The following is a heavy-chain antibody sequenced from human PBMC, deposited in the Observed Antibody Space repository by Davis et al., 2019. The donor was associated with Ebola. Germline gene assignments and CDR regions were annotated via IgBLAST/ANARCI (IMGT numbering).Heavy chain of an antibody. D-gene: IGHD3-10*01. Sequence: SETLSLTCTVSRGSISSSSYYWGWIRQPPGKGLEWIGSIYHSGSTNYNPSLKSRVTISVDKSKNQFSLKLSSVTAADTAVYYCARGVGLGELLYWYFDLWGRGTLVTVSS. V-gene: IGHV4-39*07. J-gene: IGHJ2*01. CDR3: ARGVGLGELLYWYFDL. CDR1: RGSISSSSYY. CDR2: IYHSGST.